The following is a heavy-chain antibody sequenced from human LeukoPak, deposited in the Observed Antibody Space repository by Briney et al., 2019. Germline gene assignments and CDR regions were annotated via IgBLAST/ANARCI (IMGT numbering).Heavy chain of an antibody. D-gene: IGHD3-22*01. CDR3: AKDLDYDSSGRFDY. Sequence: GGSLRLSCAASGFTFDDYAMHWVRQAPGKGLEWVSGISWNSGSIGYADSVKGRFTISRDNAKNSLYLQMNSLRAGDTAVYYCAKDLDYDSSGRFDYWGQGTLVTVSS. CDR1: GFTFDDYA. CDR2: ISWNSGSI. J-gene: IGHJ4*02. V-gene: IGHV3-9*01.